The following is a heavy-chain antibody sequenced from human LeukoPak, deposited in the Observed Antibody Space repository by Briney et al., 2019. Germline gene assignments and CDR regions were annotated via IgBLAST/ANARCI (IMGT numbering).Heavy chain of an antibody. V-gene: IGHV4-59*12. CDR3: ARRPYCTNGVCYFDY. Sequence: SATLSLTCTVSGGSISSYYWSWIRQPPGKGLEWIGYIYYSGSTNYNPSLKSRVTISVDTSKNQFSLKLSSVTAADTAVYYCARRPYCTNGVCYFDYWGQGTLVTVSS. D-gene: IGHD2-8*01. J-gene: IGHJ4*02. CDR1: GGSISSYY. CDR2: IYYSGST.